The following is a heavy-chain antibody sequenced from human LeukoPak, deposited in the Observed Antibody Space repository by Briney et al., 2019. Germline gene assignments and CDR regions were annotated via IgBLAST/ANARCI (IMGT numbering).Heavy chain of an antibody. CDR2: INTNTGNP. CDR3: ARVVSSSLIDY. J-gene: IGHJ4*02. V-gene: IGHV7-4-1*02. Sequence: ASVEVSCKASGYTFISYAMNWVRQAPGQGLQWMGWINTNTGNPMYAQGFTGRFVFSLDTSVSTAYLQISSLKAEDTAVYYCARVVSSSLIDYWGQGTLVTVSS. D-gene: IGHD6-6*01. CDR1: GYTFISYA.